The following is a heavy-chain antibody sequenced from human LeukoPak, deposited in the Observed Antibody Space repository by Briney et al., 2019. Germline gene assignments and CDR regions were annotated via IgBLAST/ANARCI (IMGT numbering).Heavy chain of an antibody. Sequence: GGSLRLSCADSGCTFSSYAMHWVRQAPGKGLEWVAVISYDGSNKYYADSVKGRFTISRDNSENTLYLQMNSLRAEDTAVYYCARVLTTVTTKDGIDYWGQGTLVTVSS. V-gene: IGHV3-30-3*01. J-gene: IGHJ4*02. CDR3: ARVLTTVTTKDGIDY. D-gene: IGHD4-17*01. CDR2: ISYDGSNK. CDR1: GCTFSSYA.